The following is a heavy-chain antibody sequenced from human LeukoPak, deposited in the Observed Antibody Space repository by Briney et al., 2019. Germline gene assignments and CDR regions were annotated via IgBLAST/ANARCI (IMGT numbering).Heavy chain of an antibody. V-gene: IGHV3-33*08. D-gene: IGHD3-22*01. J-gene: IGHJ4*02. Sequence: GGSLRLSCAASGLIFSSYGMHWVRQAPGKGLEWVAVIWYDGSNKYYADSVKGRFTISRDNSKNTLYLQMNSLRAEDTAVYYCARELYYYDSSGYSGPLDYWGQGTLVTVSS. CDR1: GLIFSSYG. CDR3: ARELYYYDSSGYSGPLDY. CDR2: IWYDGSNK.